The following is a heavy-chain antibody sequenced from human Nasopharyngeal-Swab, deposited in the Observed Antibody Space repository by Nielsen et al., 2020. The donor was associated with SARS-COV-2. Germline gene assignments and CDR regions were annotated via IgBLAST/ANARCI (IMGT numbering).Heavy chain of an antibody. J-gene: IGHJ6*02. CDR3: AKGGVRLNGIDG. CDR2: ITGSGDAT. Sequence: GESLKISCGASGFTFSSYTMSWVRQAPGRGLEWVSAITGSGDATNYADSVRGRFTISRDNSKSTLYLQMNSLRAEDTAEYFCAKGGVRLNGIDGWGQETTVTVSS. D-gene: IGHD1-26*01. V-gene: IGHV3-23*01. CDR1: GFTFSSYT.